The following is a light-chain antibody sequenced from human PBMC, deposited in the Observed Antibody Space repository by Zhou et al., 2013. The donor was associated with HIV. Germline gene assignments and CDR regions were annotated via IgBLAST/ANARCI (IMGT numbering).Light chain of an antibody. CDR2: EVF. CDR3: MQTIHLPSGDT. V-gene: IGKV2D-29*01. CDR1: QSLLHSDGKTY. Sequence: DIVMTQTPLSLSVTPGQPASISCKSSQSLLHSDGKTYLYWYVQKAGQPPQLLIYEVFNRFSGVAERFSGSGSGTDFTLKISRVEAEDAGVYYCMQTIHLPSGDTFGPGTKVDIK. J-gene: IGKJ3*01.